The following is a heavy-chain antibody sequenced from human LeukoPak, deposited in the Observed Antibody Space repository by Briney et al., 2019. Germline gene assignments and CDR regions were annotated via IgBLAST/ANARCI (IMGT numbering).Heavy chain of an antibody. D-gene: IGHD3-16*01. V-gene: IGHV4-59*01. CDR2: VRYGGST. CDR3: ARDVTPATV. Sequence: SETLSLTCTVFGGSISNNYWSWIRQPPGKGLEWIGYVRYGGSTNYNPSLKSRVTISVDTSKNQFSLNLSSVTAADTAVYYCARDVTPATVWGQGTLVTVS. CDR1: GGSISNNY. J-gene: IGHJ4*02.